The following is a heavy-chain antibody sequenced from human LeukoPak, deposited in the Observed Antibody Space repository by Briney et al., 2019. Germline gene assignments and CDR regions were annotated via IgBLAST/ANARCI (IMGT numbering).Heavy chain of an antibody. D-gene: IGHD3-22*01. Sequence: PSETLSLTCTVSGGSISSYYWSWIRQPPGKGLEWIGHIYNSGGTNYNPSPTWRVTMSVDTSKNQFTLKLSSVTAADTAVYYCARTYYYDSSGYTVDYAFDIWGQGTMVTVSS. V-gene: IGHV4-59*01. CDR2: IYNSGGT. J-gene: IGHJ3*02. CDR1: GGSISSYY. CDR3: ARTYYYDSSGYTVDYAFDI.